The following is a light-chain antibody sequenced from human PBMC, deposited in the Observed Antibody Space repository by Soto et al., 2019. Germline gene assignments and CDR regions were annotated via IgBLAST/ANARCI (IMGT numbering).Light chain of an antibody. Sequence: DIHMTQSPSSLSASVGDRVTITCRASQTISTFLNWYQQRPGKAPRLLIYGASTLQSGVPSRFNGSGSGTEFTLTIGSLQLEDFATYSCQQGFSTPWTFGQGTKVDIK. J-gene: IGKJ1*01. CDR3: QQGFSTPWT. V-gene: IGKV1-39*01. CDR1: QTISTF. CDR2: GAS.